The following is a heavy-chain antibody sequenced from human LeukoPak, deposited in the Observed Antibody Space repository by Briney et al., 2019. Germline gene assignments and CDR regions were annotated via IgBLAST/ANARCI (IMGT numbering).Heavy chain of an antibody. CDR3: AREEGGHWFDP. V-gene: IGHV4-39*01. Sequence: SETLSLTCTVSGGSISSSSYYWGWIRQPPGKGLEWIGSMYYSGNTYYNPSLKSRVTISIDTSKNQFSLRLSSVTAADAAVYYCAREEGGHWFDPWGQGTLVTVSS. CDR2: MYYSGNT. J-gene: IGHJ5*02. CDR1: GGSISSSSYY.